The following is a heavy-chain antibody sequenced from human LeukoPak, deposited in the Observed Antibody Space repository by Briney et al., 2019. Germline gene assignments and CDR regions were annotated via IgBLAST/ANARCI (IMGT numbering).Heavy chain of an antibody. D-gene: IGHD1-1*01. CDR1: GYAFTRYG. J-gene: IGHJ4*02. CDR3: GRDRHWNQGNFDY. V-gene: IGHV1-18*01. CDR2: ISAFNGDT. Sequence: ASVKVSCKASGYAFTRYGFSWVRQAPGQGLEWMGWISAFNGDTNYAQKFKGRVTMTTDTSTRTAYMELRSLRSDDTAVYYCGRDRHWNQGNFDYWGQGTLVTVSS.